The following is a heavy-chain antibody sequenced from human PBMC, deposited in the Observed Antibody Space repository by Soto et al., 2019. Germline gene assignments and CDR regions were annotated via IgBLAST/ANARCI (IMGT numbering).Heavy chain of an antibody. J-gene: IGHJ3*02. CDR2: IYYSGST. D-gene: IGHD6-13*01. CDR3: ARDTTAEDAFDI. V-gene: IGHV4-59*01. Sequence: PSETLSLTCTVSGGSISSYYWSWIRQPPGKGLEWIGYIYYSGSTNYNPSLKSRVTISVDTSKNQFSLKLSSVTAADTAVYYCARDTTAEDAFDIWGPGTMVTVSS. CDR1: GGSISSYY.